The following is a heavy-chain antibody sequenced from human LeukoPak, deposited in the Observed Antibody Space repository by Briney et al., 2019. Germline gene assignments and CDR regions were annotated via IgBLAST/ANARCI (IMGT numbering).Heavy chain of an antibody. Sequence: GGSLRLSCAASGFTFSSYWMHWVRQAPGKGLEWVANIKQDGSEKYYVDSVKGRFTISRDNAKNSLYLQMNSLRAEDTAIYYCARSILAGTGGFDYWGQGSLITVSS. J-gene: IGHJ4*02. CDR2: IKQDGSEK. V-gene: IGHV3-7*01. D-gene: IGHD6-19*01. CDR1: GFTFSSYW. CDR3: ARSILAGTGGFDY.